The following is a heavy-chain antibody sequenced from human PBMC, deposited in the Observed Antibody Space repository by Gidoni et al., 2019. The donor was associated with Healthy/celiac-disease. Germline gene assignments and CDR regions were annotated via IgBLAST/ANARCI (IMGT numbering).Heavy chain of an antibody. V-gene: IGHV1-24*01. CDR1: GYTLTELS. CDR2: FDPEDGET. CDR3: ATCGGYDVRRYYYGMDV. J-gene: IGHJ6*02. D-gene: IGHD5-12*01. Sequence: QVQLVQSGAEVKKPGASVQVSCKVSGYTLTELSMHWVRQAPGKGLEVMGGFDPEDGETIYAQKFQGRVTMTEDTSTDTAYMERSSLRSEDTAVYYCATCGGYDVRRYYYGMDVWGQGTTVTVSS.